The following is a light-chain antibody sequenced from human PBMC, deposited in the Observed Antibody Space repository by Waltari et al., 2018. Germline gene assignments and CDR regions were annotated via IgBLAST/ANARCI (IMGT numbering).Light chain of an antibody. CDR3: MQGTHRPWT. Sequence: VVMTQSPLSLPVTLGQPASISCRSSQSLVHSDGKTYLNWFHQRPGQSPRRLIYKVSNRDSGVPDRFSGSGSGTDFTLKISRVEAEDVGVYYCMQGTHRPWTFGQGTKVEIK. V-gene: IGKV2-30*02. CDR2: KVS. J-gene: IGKJ1*01. CDR1: QSLVHSDGKTY.